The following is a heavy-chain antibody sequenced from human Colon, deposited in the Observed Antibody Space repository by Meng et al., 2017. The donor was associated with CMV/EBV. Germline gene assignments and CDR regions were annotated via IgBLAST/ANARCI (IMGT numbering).Heavy chain of an antibody. Sequence: GESLKISCAASGFYVNSFAMHWVRLVPGKGLEWISFITFRSFIHYADSLEGRISISRDNARNSVYLHMDSLRDEDTAIYYCARDPDLDYGGPGRRLDLWGRGTPVTVSS. CDR3: ARDPDLDYGGPGRRLDL. V-gene: IGHV3-21*06. CDR1: GFYVNSFA. D-gene: IGHD3-10*01. J-gene: IGHJ5*02. CDR2: ITFRSFI.